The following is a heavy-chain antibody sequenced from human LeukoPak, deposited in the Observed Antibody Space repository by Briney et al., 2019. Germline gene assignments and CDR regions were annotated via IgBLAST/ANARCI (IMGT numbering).Heavy chain of an antibody. Sequence: GGSLRLSCAASGFTFSQYYMYWVRQAPGKGPVSVSRISSDGGATLYADSVKGRFTISRDNAKNILYLDMNNLKTEDTAVYYCARDDSNGIDYWGQGTLVTVSS. CDR1: GFTFSQYY. D-gene: IGHD6-19*01. CDR3: ARDDSNGIDY. V-gene: IGHV3-74*01. J-gene: IGHJ4*02. CDR2: ISSDGGAT.